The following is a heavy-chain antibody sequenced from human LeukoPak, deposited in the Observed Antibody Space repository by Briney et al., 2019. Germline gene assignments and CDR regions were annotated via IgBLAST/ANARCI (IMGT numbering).Heavy chain of an antibody. CDR2: VSGDGSTT. CDR3: ARGISYYDSSGLSYYMDV. D-gene: IGHD3-22*01. Sequence: PGGSLRLSCAASGITISRFWMHWVRQAPGKGLVWVSRVSGDGSTTNYADSVKGRFTISRDNAKNTLYLQMNSLRAEDTAVYYCARGISYYDSSGLSYYMDVWGKGTTVTVSS. V-gene: IGHV3-74*01. J-gene: IGHJ6*03. CDR1: GITISRFW.